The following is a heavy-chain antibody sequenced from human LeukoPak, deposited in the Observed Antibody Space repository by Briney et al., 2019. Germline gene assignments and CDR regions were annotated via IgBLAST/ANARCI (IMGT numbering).Heavy chain of an antibody. D-gene: IGHD6-13*01. CDR3: ASHIAAAANGGFDY. CDR2: IYHSGST. J-gene: IGHJ4*02. Sequence: SETLSLTCTVSGYSISSGGYYWSWIRQPPGKGLEWIGYIYHSGSTYYNPSLKSRVTISVDRSRNQFSLKLSSVTAADTAVYYCASHIAAAANGGFDYWGQGTLVTVSS. CDR1: GYSISSGGYY. V-gene: IGHV4-30-2*01.